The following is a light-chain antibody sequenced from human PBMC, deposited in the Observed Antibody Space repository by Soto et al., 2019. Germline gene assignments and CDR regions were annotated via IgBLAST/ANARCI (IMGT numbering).Light chain of an antibody. J-gene: IGKJ2*01. CDR2: KAS. CDR3: QQYSKEST. Sequence: DVEMTQSPSTLPTSIGDRVTINCRASQNVSNWLAWYQQKPGKAPKLLIYKASRLESGVPSRFSASGSGTDFNLTINSLQSDDFATYFCQQYSKESTFGQGTKLEIK. V-gene: IGKV1-5*03. CDR1: QNVSNW.